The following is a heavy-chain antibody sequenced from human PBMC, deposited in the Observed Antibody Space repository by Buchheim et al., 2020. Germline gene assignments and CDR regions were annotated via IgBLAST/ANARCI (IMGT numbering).Heavy chain of an antibody. Sequence: QVQLVQSGAEVKKPGASVKIACKASGYTLISNYMHWVRQAPGQGLEWMGWINPDSGGANYAQKFKGRVTMTRDKSISTIYMELDRLTSDDTAVYYCARETGVAYFDYWGQGT. CDR1: GYTLISNY. D-gene: IGHD3-3*01. V-gene: IGHV1-2*02. J-gene: IGHJ4*02. CDR2: INPDSGGA. CDR3: ARETGVAYFDY.